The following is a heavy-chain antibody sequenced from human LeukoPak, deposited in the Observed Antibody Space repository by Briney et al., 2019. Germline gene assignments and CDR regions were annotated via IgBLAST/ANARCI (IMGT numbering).Heavy chain of an antibody. Sequence: GASVKVSCKASGYIFSGYYLHWVRQAPGQGLEWMGWINPSSGGADYAQKFQGRVTMTRDTSISTAYMALSRLTFDDTAAYYCVRGPPEYCSGGSCYSGRNWFDPWGQGTLVTVSS. CDR1: GYIFSGYY. V-gene: IGHV1-2*02. D-gene: IGHD2-15*01. CDR3: VRGPPEYCSGGSCYSGRNWFDP. CDR2: INPSSGGA. J-gene: IGHJ5*02.